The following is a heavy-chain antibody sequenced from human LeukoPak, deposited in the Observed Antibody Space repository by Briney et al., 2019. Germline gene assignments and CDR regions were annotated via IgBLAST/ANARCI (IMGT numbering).Heavy chain of an antibody. CDR3: ARAGSGEPNRSEFEY. Sequence: PGGSLRLSCAASGFTFSSYSMNWVRQAPGKGLEWVSSISSSSSYIYYADSVKGRFTISRDNAKNSLYLQMNSLRAEDTAVYYCARAGSGEPNRSEFEYWGQGTLVTVSS. J-gene: IGHJ4*02. CDR1: GFTFSSYS. D-gene: IGHD1-26*01. CDR2: ISSSSSYI. V-gene: IGHV3-21*01.